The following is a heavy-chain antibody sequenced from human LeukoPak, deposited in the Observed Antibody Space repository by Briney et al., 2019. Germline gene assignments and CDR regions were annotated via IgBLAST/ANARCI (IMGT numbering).Heavy chain of an antibody. D-gene: IGHD3-22*01. J-gene: IGHJ3*02. V-gene: IGHV4-4*07. Sequence: SETLSLTCTVSGGSISSYYWSWIRQPAGKGLECIGRIYTSGSTNYNPSLKSRVTMSVDTSKNHFSLKLSSVTAADTAVYYCARGPYYDSSKTSAFDIWGQGTMVTVSS. CDR1: GGSISSYY. CDR2: IYTSGST. CDR3: ARGPYYDSSKTSAFDI.